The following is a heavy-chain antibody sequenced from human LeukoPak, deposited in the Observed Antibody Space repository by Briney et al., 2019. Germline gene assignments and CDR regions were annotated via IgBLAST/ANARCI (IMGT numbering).Heavy chain of an antibody. Sequence: PGGSLRLSCAASGFTFSSYAMSWVRQAPGKGLEWVSRIKSKTDGGTTDYAAPVKGRFTISRDDSKNTLYLQMNSLKTEDTAVYYCTTPEGCSSTSCYTPDWGQGTLVTVSS. CDR2: IKSKTDGGTT. CDR1: GFTFSSYA. J-gene: IGHJ4*02. CDR3: TTPEGCSSTSCYTPD. D-gene: IGHD2-2*02. V-gene: IGHV3-15*01.